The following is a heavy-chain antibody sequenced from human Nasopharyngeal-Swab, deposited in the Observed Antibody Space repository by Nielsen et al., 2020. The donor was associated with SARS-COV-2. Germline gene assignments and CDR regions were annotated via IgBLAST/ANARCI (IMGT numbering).Heavy chain of an antibody. Sequence: SLIISCVSSGFTFRDYLMSWVRQAPAKGLEWGASIKQDGSEKNYVDSVKGRFTISRDNAKNSLFLQMDSLRTEDTAFYYCARVGGRTSPMGSWGQGTLVTVSS. CDR2: IKQDGSEK. J-gene: IGHJ4*02. CDR1: GFTFRDYL. CDR3: ARVGGRTSPMGS. D-gene: IGHD3-10*01. V-gene: IGHV3-7*01.